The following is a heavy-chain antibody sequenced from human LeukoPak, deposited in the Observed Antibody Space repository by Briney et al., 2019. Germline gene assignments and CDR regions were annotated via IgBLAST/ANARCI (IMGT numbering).Heavy chain of an antibody. V-gene: IGHV3-9*03. D-gene: IGHD2-8*01. J-gene: IGHJ3*02. CDR2: ISWNSGSI. Sequence: TGGSLRLSCAASGFTFDDYAMHWVRQAPGKGLEWVSGISWNSGSIGYADSVKGRFTTSRDNAKNSLYLQMNSLRAEDMALYYCAKDMYGAFDIWGQGTMVTVSS. CDR3: AKDMYGAFDI. CDR1: GFTFDDYA.